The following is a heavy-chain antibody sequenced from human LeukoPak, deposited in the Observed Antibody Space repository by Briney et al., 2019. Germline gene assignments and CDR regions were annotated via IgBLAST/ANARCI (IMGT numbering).Heavy chain of an antibody. CDR3: AKGYYSGSYYRFDY. V-gene: IGHV3-23*01. D-gene: IGHD1-26*01. Sequence: GGSLRLSCAASGFTFSSYAMTWVRQAPGKGLGWVSAISGSGYSTYYADSVKGRFTISRDNSKNTLYLQMSSLRAEDTAVYYCAKGYYSGSYYRFDYWGQGTLVTVSS. CDR1: GFTFSSYA. CDR2: ISGSGYST. J-gene: IGHJ4*02.